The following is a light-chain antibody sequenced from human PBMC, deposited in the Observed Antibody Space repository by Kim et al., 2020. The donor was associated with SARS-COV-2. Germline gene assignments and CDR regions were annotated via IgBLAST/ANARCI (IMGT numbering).Light chain of an antibody. V-gene: IGLV1-44*01. CDR2: NDN. CDR3: AVWDDSLNLV. CDR1: HSNIASHT. Sequence: PEQTVTISCSGSHSNIASHTVSWYQQVPGTAPRLLIHNDNQRPSGVPDRFFGSKSGPSASLAIIGLQSEDEADYYGAVWDDSLNLVFGGGTQLTVL. J-gene: IGLJ2*01.